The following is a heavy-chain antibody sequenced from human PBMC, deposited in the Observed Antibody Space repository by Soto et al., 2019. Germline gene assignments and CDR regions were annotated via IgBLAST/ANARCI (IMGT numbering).Heavy chain of an antibody. J-gene: IGHJ4*02. D-gene: IGHD2-2*01. CDR2: IIPIFNTT. CDR3: ARDGIRCSSTSCYDY. Sequence: QVQLVQSGAEVKKPGSSVKVSCKTSGGTFSSSGITWVRQAPGQGLEWMGGIIPIFNTTNYAQRFQGRVTITADKSTRKAYMELNSLTSEDTAVYYCARDGIRCSSTSCYDYWGQGPLVTVSS. V-gene: IGHV1-69*06. CDR1: GGTFSSSG.